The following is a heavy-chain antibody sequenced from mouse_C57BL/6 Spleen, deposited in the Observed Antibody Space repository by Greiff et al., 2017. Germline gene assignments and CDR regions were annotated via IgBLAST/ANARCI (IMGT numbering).Heavy chain of an antibody. V-gene: IGHV1-52*01. CDR1: GYTFTSYW. J-gene: IGHJ2*01. D-gene: IGHD1-1*01. CDR3: AKVVDTGEYYFDD. CDR2: IDPSDSDT. Sequence: VQLQQPGAELVRPGSSVKLSCKASGYTFTSYWMHWVKQRPIQGLEWIGNIDPSDSDTHYNQKFKDKATLTVDKSSSTAYMQLSSLTSEDSAVYFCAKVVDTGEYYFDDWGQGTTLTVSS.